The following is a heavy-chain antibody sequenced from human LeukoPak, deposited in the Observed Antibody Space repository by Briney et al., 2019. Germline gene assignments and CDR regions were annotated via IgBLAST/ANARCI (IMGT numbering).Heavy chain of an antibody. CDR3: ARETYYDFWSGYYTGWDV. D-gene: IGHD3-3*01. V-gene: IGHV3-30*01. Sequence: GGSLRLSCAASGFTFSSYATHWVRQAPGKGLEWVAVISYDGSNKYYAGSVKGRFTISRDNSKNTLYLQMNSLRAEDTAVYYCARETYYDFWSGYYTGWDVWGKGTTVTVYS. J-gene: IGHJ6*04. CDR2: ISYDGSNK. CDR1: GFTFSSYA.